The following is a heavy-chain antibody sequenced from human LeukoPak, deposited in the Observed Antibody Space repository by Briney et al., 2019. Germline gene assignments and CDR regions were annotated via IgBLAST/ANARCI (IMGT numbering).Heavy chain of an antibody. J-gene: IGHJ4*02. CDR3: ARSYCSVGSCYTIFDY. Sequence: GGSLRLSCAASGFTFSSYWVHWVRQAPGKGLVWVSRINSDGSSTSYADSVKGRFTISRDNAKNTLYLQMNSLRAEDTAVYHCARSYCSVGSCYTIFDYWGQGTLVTVSS. V-gene: IGHV3-74*01. D-gene: IGHD2-15*01. CDR2: INSDGSST. CDR1: GFTFSSYW.